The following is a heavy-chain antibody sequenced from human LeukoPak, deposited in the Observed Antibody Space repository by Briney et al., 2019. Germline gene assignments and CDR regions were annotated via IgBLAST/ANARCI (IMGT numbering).Heavy chain of an antibody. V-gene: IGHV3-21*01. CDR3: AREYGGDCYSGIDY. J-gene: IGHJ4*02. Sequence: PGGSLRLSCAASRFTLSSYSMNWVRQAPGKGLEWVSSISSSSSYIYYADSVKGRFTISRDNAKNSLYLQMNSLRAEDAAAYYCAREYGGDCYSGIDYWGQGTLVTVSS. D-gene: IGHD2-21*02. CDR2: ISSSSSYI. CDR1: RFTLSSYS.